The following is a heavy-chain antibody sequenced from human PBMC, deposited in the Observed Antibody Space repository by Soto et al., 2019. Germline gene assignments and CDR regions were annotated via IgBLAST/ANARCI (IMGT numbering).Heavy chain of an antibody. D-gene: IGHD2-15*01. CDR3: ARLGYCSGGSCYYYYGMDV. J-gene: IGHJ6*02. V-gene: IGHV4-59*01. CDR1: GGSISSYY. Sequence: PSETLSLTCTVSGGSISSYYWSWIRQPPGKGLEWIGYIYYSGSTNYNPSLKSRVTISVDTSKNQFSLKLSSVTAAGTAVYYCARLGYCSGGSCYYYYGMDVWGQGTTVTVSS. CDR2: IYYSGST.